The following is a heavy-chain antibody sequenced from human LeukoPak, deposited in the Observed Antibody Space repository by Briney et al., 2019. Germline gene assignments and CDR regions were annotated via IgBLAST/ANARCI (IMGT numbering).Heavy chain of an antibody. CDR3: ARRTPGYCSGGGCYGFQH. J-gene: IGHJ1*01. V-gene: IGHV3-48*04. CDR1: EFTFISYS. D-gene: IGHD2-15*01. CDR2: ISSNSNTI. Sequence: GGSLRLSCAASEFTFISYSMNWVRQAPGKGLEWVSYISSNSNTIYYADSVKGRFTISRDNAKNSLSLQMNSLRAEDTAVYYCARRTPGYCSGGGCYGFQHWGQGTLVTVSS.